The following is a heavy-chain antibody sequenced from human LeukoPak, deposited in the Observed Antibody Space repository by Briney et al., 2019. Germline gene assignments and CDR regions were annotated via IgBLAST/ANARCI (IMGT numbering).Heavy chain of an antibody. CDR3: ARGYGDNY. D-gene: IGHD4-17*01. Sequence: SETLSLTCAVYGGSFSGYYWSWIRQPPGKGLEWIGEINHRGSTNYNPSLKSRVTISVDTSKNQFSLKLSSVTAADTAVYYCARGYGDNYWGQGTLVTVSS. CDR1: GGSFSGYY. V-gene: IGHV4-34*01. CDR2: INHRGST. J-gene: IGHJ4*02.